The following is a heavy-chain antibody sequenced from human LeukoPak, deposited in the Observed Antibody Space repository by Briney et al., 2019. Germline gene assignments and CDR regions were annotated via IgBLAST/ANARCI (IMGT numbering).Heavy chain of an antibody. V-gene: IGHV3-21*03. D-gene: IGHD3-10*01. J-gene: IGHJ3*02. CDR1: GFTFSSYS. Sequence: GGSLRLSCAASGFTFSSYSMNWVRQAPGKGLEWVSSISSSSSYIYYADSVKGRFTISRDNSKNTLYLQMNSLKTEDTAVYYCATELIWVGELLGHDTFDIWGQGTMVTVSS. CDR2: ISSSSSYI. CDR3: ATELIWVGELLGHDTFDI.